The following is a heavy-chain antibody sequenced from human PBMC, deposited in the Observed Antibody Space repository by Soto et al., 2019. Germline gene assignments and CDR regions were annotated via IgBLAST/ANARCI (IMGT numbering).Heavy chain of an antibody. Sequence: QVQLVQSGAEVKKPGASVKVSCKASGYTFTSYGISWVRQAPGQGLEWMGWISVYNGKTNYAQRRQGRVTMTADTSTTTAYTELRSMRSDNTAVYYCARGLSLTTVTRPIDYWGQGTLVTVSS. CDR3: ARGLSLTTVTRPIDY. D-gene: IGHD4-17*01. J-gene: IGHJ4*02. CDR2: ISVYNGKT. V-gene: IGHV1-18*01. CDR1: GYTFTSYG.